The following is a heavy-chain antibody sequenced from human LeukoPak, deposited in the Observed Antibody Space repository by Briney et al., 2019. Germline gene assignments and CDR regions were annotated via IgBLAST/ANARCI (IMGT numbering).Heavy chain of an antibody. D-gene: IGHD2-2*01. V-gene: IGHV3-23*01. J-gene: IGHJ4*02. CDR1: GFTFSSYA. CDR2: ISGSGGST. Sequence: PGGSLRLSCAASGFTFSSYAMSWVRQAPGKGLEWVSAISGSGGSTYYADSVKGRFTISRDSSKNTLYLQMNSLRAEDTAVYYCAKDQDIVVVPAAIGFDYWGQGTLVTVSS. CDR3: AKDQDIVVVPAAIGFDY.